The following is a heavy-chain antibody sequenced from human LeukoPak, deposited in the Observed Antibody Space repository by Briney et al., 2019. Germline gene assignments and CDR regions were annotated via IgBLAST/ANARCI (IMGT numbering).Heavy chain of an antibody. D-gene: IGHD3-3*01. V-gene: IGHV3-30-3*01. J-gene: IGHJ4*02. CDR1: GFTFSSYA. CDR3: ARAVRFLEWLSY. CDR2: ISYDGSNK. Sequence: GRSLRLSRAASGFTFSSYAMHWVHQAPGKGLEWVAVISYDGSNKYYADSVKGRFTISRDNSKNTLYLQMNSLRAEDTAVYYCARAVRFLEWLSYWGQGTLVTVSS.